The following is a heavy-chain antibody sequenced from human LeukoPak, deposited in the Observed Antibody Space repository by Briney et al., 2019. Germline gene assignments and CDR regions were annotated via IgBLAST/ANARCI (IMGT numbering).Heavy chain of an antibody. CDR3: AKAMAVGATRPDY. CDR1: GFTFSSYV. Sequence: GGSLRLSCAASGFTFSSYVMSWVRQAPGKGREWVSGISASGGSTYYADSVKGRFTISRDNSKNTLYLEMNSLRAEDTAVYYCAKAMAVGATRPDYWGQGTLVTVSS. V-gene: IGHV3-23*01. CDR2: ISASGGST. J-gene: IGHJ4*02. D-gene: IGHD6-19*01.